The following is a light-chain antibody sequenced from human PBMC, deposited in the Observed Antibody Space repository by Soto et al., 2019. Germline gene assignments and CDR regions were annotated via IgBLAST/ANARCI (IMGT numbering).Light chain of an antibody. CDR1: QSVAGS. CDR2: DIS. Sequence: EVVMTQSPAALSLSPGERAILSCRASQSVAGSLAWYQQKPGQAPRLLIYDISTRAAAIPARFSGSGSGTDFTLTISRLEPADLAVYYCQQYGSSPTFGGGTKVDIK. CDR3: QQYGSSPT. V-gene: IGKV3-20*01. J-gene: IGKJ4*01.